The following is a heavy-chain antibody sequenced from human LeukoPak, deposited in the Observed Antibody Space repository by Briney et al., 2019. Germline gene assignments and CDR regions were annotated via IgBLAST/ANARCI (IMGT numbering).Heavy chain of an antibody. V-gene: IGHV3-69-1*01. Sequence: GGSLRLSCAASGFTFSNYNINWVRQAPGKGLEWLSYISSSSTIYYAHSVKGRFTISRDNAKNSLYLQMNSLRDEDTAVYYCARVVVAANPDAFDIWGQGTMVTVSS. CDR1: GFTFSNYN. CDR2: ISSSSTI. CDR3: ARVVVAANPDAFDI. J-gene: IGHJ3*02. D-gene: IGHD2-15*01.